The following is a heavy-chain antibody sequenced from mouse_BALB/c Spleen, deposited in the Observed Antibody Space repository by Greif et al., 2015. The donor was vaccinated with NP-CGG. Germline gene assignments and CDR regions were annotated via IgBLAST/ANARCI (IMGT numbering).Heavy chain of an antibody. Sequence: EVKLVESGGGLVQPGGSLRLSCATTGFTFTDYYMSWARQPPGKALEWLGFIRNKANGYTTEYSASVKGRFTISRDNSQSILYLQMNTLRAEDSATYYCAREYGNYFDYWGQGTTLTVSS. CDR3: AREYGNYFDY. J-gene: IGHJ2*01. D-gene: IGHD2-10*02. V-gene: IGHV7-3*02. CDR1: GFTFTDYY. CDR2: IRNKANGYTT.